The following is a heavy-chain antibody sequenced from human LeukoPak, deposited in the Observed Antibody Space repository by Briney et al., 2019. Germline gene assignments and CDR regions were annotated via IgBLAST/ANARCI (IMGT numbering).Heavy chain of an antibody. Sequence: ASVKVSCKASGYTFTSYGISWVRQAPGQGLEWMGWISAYNGNTNYAQKLQGRVTMTTDTSTSTAYMELRSLRSDDTAVYYCARGRDVGYCSSTSCYDAFDIWGQGTMVTVSS. J-gene: IGHJ3*02. CDR3: ARGRDVGYCSSTSCYDAFDI. D-gene: IGHD2-2*01. V-gene: IGHV1-18*01. CDR2: ISAYNGNT. CDR1: GYTFTSYG.